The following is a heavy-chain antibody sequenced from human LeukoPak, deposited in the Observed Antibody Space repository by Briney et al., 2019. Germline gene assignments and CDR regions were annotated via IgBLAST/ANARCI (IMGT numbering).Heavy chain of an antibody. Sequence: SETLSLTCTVSGGSISSGGYYWSWIRQPPGKGLEWIGYIYHSGSTYYNPSLKSRVTISVDRSKNQFSLKLSSVTAADTAVYYCARAGIVGATGFGYWGQGTLVTVSS. V-gene: IGHV4-30-2*01. CDR1: GGSISSGGYY. CDR2: IYHSGST. J-gene: IGHJ4*02. CDR3: ARAGIVGATGFGY. D-gene: IGHD1-26*01.